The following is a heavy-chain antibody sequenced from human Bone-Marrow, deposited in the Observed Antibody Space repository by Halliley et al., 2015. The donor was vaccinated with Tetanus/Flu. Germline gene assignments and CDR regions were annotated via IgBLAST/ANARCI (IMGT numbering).Heavy chain of an antibody. CDR1: GFTFRKYA. J-gene: IGHJ5*02. D-gene: IGHD3-3*01. Sequence: SLRLSCGASGFTFRKYAMSWVRQAPGKGLEWVSIISGSGESTDYADSVKGRFTVSRDNSKNTLYLQMNTLRAEDTAVYYCANSTGFLDWSLTSGLYNWFDPWGQGTLVTVSS. CDR3: ANSTGFLDWSLTSGLYNWFDP. V-gene: IGHV3-23*01. CDR2: ISGSGEST.